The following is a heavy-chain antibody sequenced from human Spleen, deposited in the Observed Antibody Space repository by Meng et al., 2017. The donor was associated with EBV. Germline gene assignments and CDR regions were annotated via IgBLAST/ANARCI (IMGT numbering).Heavy chain of an antibody. CDR1: GGSFSDYN. CDR2: INHSGST. J-gene: IGHJ4*02. D-gene: IGHD2-2*01. Sequence: QVHLQEGGSRLLKPSEILSLTCAGYGGSFSDYNCTWIRQPPGKWLEWIGEINHSGSTNYNPSLKSRVTISGDTSKNQFSLKLTSVTAADTAVYYCARGRVKIVVVPTAFTYDYWGQGTLVTVSS. V-gene: IGHV4-34*01. CDR3: ARGRVKIVVVPTAFTYDY.